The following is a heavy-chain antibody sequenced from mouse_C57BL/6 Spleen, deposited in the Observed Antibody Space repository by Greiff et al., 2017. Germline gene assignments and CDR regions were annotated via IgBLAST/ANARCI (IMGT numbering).Heavy chain of an antibody. D-gene: IGHD1-1*01. CDR1: GFTFSSYG. J-gene: IGHJ3*01. CDR3: ARHLLLRTWFAY. CDR2: ISSGGSYT. Sequence: EVQGVESGGDLVKPGGSLKLSCAASGFTFSSYGMSWVRQTPDKRLEWVATISSGGSYTYYPDSVKGRFTISRDNAKNTLYLQMSSLKSEDTAMYYCARHLLLRTWFAYWGQGTLVTVSA. V-gene: IGHV5-6*01.